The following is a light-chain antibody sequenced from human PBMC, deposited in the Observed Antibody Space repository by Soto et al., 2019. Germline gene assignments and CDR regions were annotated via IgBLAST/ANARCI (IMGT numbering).Light chain of an antibody. CDR2: GAF. Sequence: ESVLTQSPGTLSLSPGERATLSCRASPSVPNYLAWYQQKPGQAPRLLIYGAFNRATGIPARFSGSGSGADFTLTISSLEPEDFAVYYCQQRNIWPPVTFGQGTRLEI. CDR1: PSVPNY. CDR3: QQRNIWPPVT. V-gene: IGKV3-11*01. J-gene: IGKJ5*01.